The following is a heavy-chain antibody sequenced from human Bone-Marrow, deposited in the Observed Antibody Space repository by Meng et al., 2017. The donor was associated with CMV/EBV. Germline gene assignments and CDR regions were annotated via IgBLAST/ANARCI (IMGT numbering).Heavy chain of an antibody. CDR3: AKNVGATTDDAFDI. D-gene: IGHD1-26*01. V-gene: IGHV3-11*01. Sequence: GESLKISCAASGFTFSDYYMSWIRQAPGKGLEWVSYISSSGSTIYYADSVKGRFTISRDNAKNSLYLQMNSLRAEDTAVYYCAKNVGATTDDAFDIWGQGTMVTASS. CDR1: GFTFSDYY. CDR2: ISSSGSTI. J-gene: IGHJ3*02.